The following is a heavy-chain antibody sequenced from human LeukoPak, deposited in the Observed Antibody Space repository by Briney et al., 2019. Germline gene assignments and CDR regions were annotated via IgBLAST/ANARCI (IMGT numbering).Heavy chain of an antibody. CDR3: ARARRAAAGRRNYYYYYYMDV. Sequence: SETLSLTCTVSGGSISSYYWSWIRQPPGKGLEWIGYIYYSGSTNYNPSLKSRVTISVDTSKNQFSLRLTSVTAADTAVYYCARARRAAAGRRNYYYYYYMDVWGKGTTVTISS. CDR2: IYYSGST. V-gene: IGHV4-59*01. J-gene: IGHJ6*03. D-gene: IGHD6-13*01. CDR1: GGSISSYY.